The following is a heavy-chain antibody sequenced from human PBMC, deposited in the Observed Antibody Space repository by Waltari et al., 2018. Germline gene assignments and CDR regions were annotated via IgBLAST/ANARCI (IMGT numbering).Heavy chain of an antibody. Sequence: EVQLVESGGGLVQPGGSLRLSCAASGFTFSSYWMHWVRQAPGKGLVWVSRINSDGSSTSYADSVKGRFTISRDNAKNTLYLQMNSLRAEDTAVYYCASWPPYSGSYWDYYYYYGMDVWGQG. V-gene: IGHV3-74*01. CDR1: GFTFSSYW. CDR3: ASWPPYSGSYWDYYYYYGMDV. CDR2: INSDGSST. J-gene: IGHJ6*02. D-gene: IGHD1-26*01.